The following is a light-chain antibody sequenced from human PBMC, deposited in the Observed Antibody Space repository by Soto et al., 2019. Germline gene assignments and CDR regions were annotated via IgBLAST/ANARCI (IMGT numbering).Light chain of an antibody. Sequence: EIVMTQSPATLSVSPGERATLSCRASQSVSSNLAWYQQKPGQAPRLLIYGASTRATGIPARFSGSGSGTEFTLTISSLQSEDIAVYYCQQYNNWPPRGTFGQGTQVEIK. V-gene: IGKV3-15*01. CDR1: QSVSSN. CDR3: QQYNNWPPRGT. CDR2: GAS. J-gene: IGKJ1*01.